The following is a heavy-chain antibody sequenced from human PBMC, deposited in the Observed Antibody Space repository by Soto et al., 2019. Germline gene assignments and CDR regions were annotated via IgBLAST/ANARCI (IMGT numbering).Heavy chain of an antibody. Sequence: SETLSLTCAVSGGSISSTNWWSWVRQPPGKGLEWIGEIYHSGITNYNPSLKSRVTISVDTSKNQFSLKLSSVTAADTAVYYCARRLYYDSSGFEGGGMDVWGQGTTVTVSS. D-gene: IGHD3-22*01. CDR1: GGSISSTNW. J-gene: IGHJ6*02. CDR2: IYHSGIT. CDR3: ARRLYYDSSGFEGGGMDV. V-gene: IGHV4-4*02.